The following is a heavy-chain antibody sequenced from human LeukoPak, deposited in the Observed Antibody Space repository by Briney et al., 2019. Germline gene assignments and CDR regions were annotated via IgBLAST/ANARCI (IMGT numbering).Heavy chain of an antibody. J-gene: IGHJ4*02. D-gene: IGHD6-6*01. CDR1: GFNFGDYA. V-gene: IGHV3-49*04. Sequence: PGRSLSLSCATSGFNFGDYAIEWVRQAPGKGLEWVGFIRSKDFGKRTEFAASVQGRFSISRDDSKRIAYLQMNSLKIEDTAVYFCTRGTGSSWLFDNWGQGTLVIVSS. CDR3: TRGTGSSWLFDN. CDR2: IRSKDFGKRT.